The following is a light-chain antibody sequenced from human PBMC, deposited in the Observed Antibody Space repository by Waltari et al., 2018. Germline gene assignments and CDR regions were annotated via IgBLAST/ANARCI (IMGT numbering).Light chain of an antibody. V-gene: IGLV2-14*03. CDR2: DVS. Sequence: QSVLTQSASVCGSPGQSITISCPGTSGDVVAHNYVSWYQQHPGKAPHLIIYDVSKRPSGVSNRISASKSGNTASLTISGLQAEDEAHYYCNSYTSSTNVVFGGGTKLTVL. CDR1: SGDVVAHNY. CDR3: NSYTSSTNVV. J-gene: IGLJ2*01.